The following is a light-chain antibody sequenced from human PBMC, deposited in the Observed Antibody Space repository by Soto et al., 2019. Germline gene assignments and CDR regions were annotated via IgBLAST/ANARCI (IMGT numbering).Light chain of an antibody. J-gene: IGLJ1*01. CDR1: SSDVGGYKY. V-gene: IGLV2-11*01. CDR3: SSYAGRYTFV. CDR2: DVS. Sequence: QSALTQPRSVSGSPGQSVTISCTGTSSDVGGYKYVSWYQQHPGKAPKLMIYDVSKRPSGVPDRFSGSKSGNTASLTISGLQAVDEADYYCSSYAGRYTFVFGTGTKVTVL.